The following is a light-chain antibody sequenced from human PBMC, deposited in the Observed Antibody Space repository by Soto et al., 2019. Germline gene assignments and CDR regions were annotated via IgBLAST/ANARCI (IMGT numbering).Light chain of an antibody. Sequence: IVLTQYPATLSLSPGERATLSCRARPTVGSYLSWYQHKTGQAPRLLIYGVFNRATGVPARFSGSGSGTDCTLTISSLEPEDSAVYYCQQRYNWLTVGGGTKVEIK. J-gene: IGKJ4*01. CDR2: GVF. V-gene: IGKV3-11*01. CDR1: PTVGSY. CDR3: QQRYNWLT.